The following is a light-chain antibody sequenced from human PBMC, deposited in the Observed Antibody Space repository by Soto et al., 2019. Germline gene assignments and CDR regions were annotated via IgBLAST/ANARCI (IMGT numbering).Light chain of an antibody. CDR3: QQYGSLPRT. J-gene: IGKJ1*01. CDR1: QSISSW. Sequence: TMTISNQYGSFDDCIRLTSRASQSISSWLAWYQQKPGKAPKVLIFDASSLESGVPSRFSGSGSATEFTLTISRMEPEDFAVYCCQQYGSLPRTIGQGTKVEI. CDR2: DAS. V-gene: IGKV1-5*01.